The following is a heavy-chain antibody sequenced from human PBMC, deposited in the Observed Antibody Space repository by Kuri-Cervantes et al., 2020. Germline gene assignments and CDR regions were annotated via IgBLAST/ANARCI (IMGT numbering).Heavy chain of an antibody. J-gene: IGHJ4*02. D-gene: IGHD3-10*01. CDR2: IYSGGST. CDR3: ARMGMGSVMVRGVRSHYYFDY. Sequence: GESLKISCAASGFIVSSNYMSWVRQAPGKGPEWVSVIYSGGSTYYADSVKGRFTISRDNSKNTLYPQMNSLRAEDTAVYYCARMGMGSVMVRGVRSHYYFDYWGQGTLVTVSS. V-gene: IGHV3-53*01. CDR1: GFIVSSNY.